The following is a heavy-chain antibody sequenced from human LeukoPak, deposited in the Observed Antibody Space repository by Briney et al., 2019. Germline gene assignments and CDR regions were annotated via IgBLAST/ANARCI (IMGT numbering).Heavy chain of an antibody. D-gene: IGHD3-22*01. CDR3: ARDSPSSGDAFDI. Sequence: SETLSFTCAVSGGSISSGGYSWSWIRQPPGKGLEWIGYIYHSGSTYYNPSLKSRVTISVDRSKNQFSLKLSSVTAADTAVYYCARDSPSSGDAFDIWGQGTMVTVSS. CDR1: GGSISSGGYS. CDR2: IYHSGST. J-gene: IGHJ3*02. V-gene: IGHV4-30-2*01.